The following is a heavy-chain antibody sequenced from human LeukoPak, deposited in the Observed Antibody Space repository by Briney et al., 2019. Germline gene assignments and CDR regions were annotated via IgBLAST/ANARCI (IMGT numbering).Heavy chain of an antibody. V-gene: IGHV4-34*01. D-gene: IGHD3-22*01. CDR2: INHSGST. J-gene: IGHJ2*01. CDR3: ARAHYYDSSGYYYDYFDL. CDR1: GGSFSGYY. Sequence: AAETLSLTCAVYGGSFSGYYWSWIRQPPGKGLEWIGEINHSGSTNYNPSLKSRVTITVDTSKNQFSLKLSSVTAADTAVYHCARAHYYDSSGYYYDYFDLWGRGTLVTVSS.